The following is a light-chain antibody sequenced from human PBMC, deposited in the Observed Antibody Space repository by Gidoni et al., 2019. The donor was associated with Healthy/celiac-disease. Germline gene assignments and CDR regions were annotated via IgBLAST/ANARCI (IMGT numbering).Light chain of an antibody. CDR1: QSISSW. CDR2: KAS. CDR3: QQYNSYWRT. J-gene: IGKJ1*01. V-gene: IGKV1-5*03. Sequence: TITCRASQSISSWLAWYQQKPGKAPKLLIYKASSLESGVPSRFSGSGSGTEFTLTISSLQPDDFATYYCQQYNSYWRTFGQXTKVEIK.